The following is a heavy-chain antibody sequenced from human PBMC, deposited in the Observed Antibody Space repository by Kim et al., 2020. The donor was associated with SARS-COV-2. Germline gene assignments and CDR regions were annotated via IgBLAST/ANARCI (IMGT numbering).Heavy chain of an antibody. CDR1: GGSISSSSYY. Sequence: SETLSLTCTVSGGSISSSSYYWGWIRQPPGKGLEWIGSIYYSGSTYYNPSLKSRVTISVDTSKNQFSLKLSSVTAEDTAVYYCARRIRSGIAVARGYYFDYWGQGTLVTVSS. CDR2: IYYSGST. CDR3: ARRIRSGIAVARGYYFDY. V-gene: IGHV4-39*01. D-gene: IGHD6-19*01. J-gene: IGHJ4*02.